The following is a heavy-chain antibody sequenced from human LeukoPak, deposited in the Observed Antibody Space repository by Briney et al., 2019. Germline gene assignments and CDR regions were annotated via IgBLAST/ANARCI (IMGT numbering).Heavy chain of an antibody. V-gene: IGHV5-51*01. CDR1: GYSFTNYW. Sequence: GEPLKTSCQGSGYSFTNYWIDWVRQVPGKGLEWMGIIYPGDSDTRYSPSFRGQVTISVDKSINTAYLQWNSLQASDTAMYYCARRTTARHWFDPWGQGTLVTVSS. J-gene: IGHJ5*02. CDR2: IYPGDSDT. D-gene: IGHD1-1*01. CDR3: ARRTTARHWFDP.